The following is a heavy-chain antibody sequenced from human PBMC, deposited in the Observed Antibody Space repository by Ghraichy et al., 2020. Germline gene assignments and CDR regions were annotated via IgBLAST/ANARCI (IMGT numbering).Heavy chain of an antibody. CDR3: ARDQEWYSGYSYGFLSGGFDP. V-gene: IGHV4-31*03. CDR1: GGSISSGGYY. Sequence: SETLSLTCTVSGGSISSGGYYWSWIRQHPGKGLEWIGYIYYSGSTYYNPSLKSRVTISVDTSKNQFSLKLSSVTAADTAVYYCARDQEWYSGYSYGFLSGGFDPWGQGTLVTVSS. CDR2: IYYSGST. J-gene: IGHJ5*02. D-gene: IGHD5-18*01.